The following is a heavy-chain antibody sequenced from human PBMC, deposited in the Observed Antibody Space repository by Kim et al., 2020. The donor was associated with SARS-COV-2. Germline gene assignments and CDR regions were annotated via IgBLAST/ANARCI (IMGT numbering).Heavy chain of an antibody. CDR3: ARDADLVEYYYGMDV. Sequence: YSAGAVKGRFNSARDNAKNSLYLQMNSLRAEDTAVYYCARDADLVEYYYGMDVWGQGTTVTVSS. D-gene: IGHD2-15*01. V-gene: IGHV3-11*01. J-gene: IGHJ6*02.